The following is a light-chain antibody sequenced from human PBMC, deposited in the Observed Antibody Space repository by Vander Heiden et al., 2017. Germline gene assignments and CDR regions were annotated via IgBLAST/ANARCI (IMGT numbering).Light chain of an antibody. CDR3: HSYAGDYKSV. CDR2: DVV. V-gene: IGLV2-11*01. J-gene: IGLJ2*01. CDR1: TSDVGGYKV. Sequence: QSALTPPRSVAASPRQSVTSACTGNTSDVGGYKVVAWYRQRPGQVPQGMIYDVVRRSSVAPDRFSASTSGNTSSLTISGHQDDDADDYYDHSYAGDYKSVFGGGTRLTVL.